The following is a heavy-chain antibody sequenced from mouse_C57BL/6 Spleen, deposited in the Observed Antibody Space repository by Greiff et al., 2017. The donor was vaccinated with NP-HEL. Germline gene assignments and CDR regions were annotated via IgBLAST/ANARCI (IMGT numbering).Heavy chain of an antibody. Sequence: DVMLVESGGDLVKPGGSLKLSCAASGFTFSSYGMSWVRQTPDKRLEWVATISSGGSYTYYPDSVKGRFTISRDNAKNTLYLQMSSLKSEDTAMYYCARPRQLRLGNAMDYWGQGTSVTVSS. CDR3: ARPRQLRLGNAMDY. V-gene: IGHV5-6*02. J-gene: IGHJ4*01. CDR1: GFTFSSYG. D-gene: IGHD3-2*02. CDR2: ISSGGSYT.